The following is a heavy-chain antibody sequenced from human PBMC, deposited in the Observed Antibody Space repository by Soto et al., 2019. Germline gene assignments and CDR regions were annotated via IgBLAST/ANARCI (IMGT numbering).Heavy chain of an antibody. Sequence: LRLSCAASGFTFSSYAMHWVRQAPGKGLEWVAVISYDGSNKYYADSVKGRFTISRDNSKNTLYLQMNSLRAEDTAVYYCAMSSEGSYRAYYFDYWGQGTLVTVSS. D-gene: IGHD3-10*01. CDR1: GFTFSSYA. J-gene: IGHJ4*02. V-gene: IGHV3-30-3*01. CDR2: ISYDGSNK. CDR3: AMSSEGSYRAYYFDY.